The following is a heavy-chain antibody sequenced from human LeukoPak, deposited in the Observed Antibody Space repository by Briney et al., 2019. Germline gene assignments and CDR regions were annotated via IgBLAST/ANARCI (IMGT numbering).Heavy chain of an antibody. V-gene: IGHV5-51*01. Sequence: GESLKISCKGSGYSFTSYWIGWVRQMPGKGLEWMGIIYPGDSDTRYSPSFQGQVTISADKSTSTAYLQWSSLKASDTAMYYCARSSVAAAGTHYYYYGMDVWGQGTTVTVSS. CDR3: ARSSVAAAGTHYYYYGMDV. J-gene: IGHJ6*02. CDR2: IYPGDSDT. CDR1: GYSFTSYW. D-gene: IGHD6-13*01.